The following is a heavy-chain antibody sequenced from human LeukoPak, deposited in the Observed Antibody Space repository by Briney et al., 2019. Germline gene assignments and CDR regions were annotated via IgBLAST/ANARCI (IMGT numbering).Heavy chain of an antibody. CDR2: INWNGGST. CDR1: GFTFDDYG. Sequence: PGGSLRLSCAASGFTFDDYGMSWVRQAPGKGLEWGSGINWNGGSTGYADSVKGRFTISRDNAKNSLYLQMNSLRAEDTALYYCARGLEGSGSYYNGYFDYWGQGTLVTVSS. J-gene: IGHJ4*02. CDR3: ARGLEGSGSYYNGYFDY. D-gene: IGHD3-10*01. V-gene: IGHV3-20*04.